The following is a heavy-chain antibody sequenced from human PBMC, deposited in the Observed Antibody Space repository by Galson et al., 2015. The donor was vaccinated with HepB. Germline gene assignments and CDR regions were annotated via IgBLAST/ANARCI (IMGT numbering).Heavy chain of an antibody. CDR3: ATARDDFCSGYWFDS. Sequence: SLRLSCAASGFTFSRYAMNWVRQAPGRGLEWISSITGPGGGTYSADSVKGRFTISRDNSRNTLFLHIDSLRAEDTPVYYCATARDDFCSGYWFDSWGQGTRVTVSS. CDR1: GFTFSRYA. V-gene: IGHV3-23*01. CDR2: ITGPGGGT. J-gene: IGHJ5*01. D-gene: IGHD3-3*01.